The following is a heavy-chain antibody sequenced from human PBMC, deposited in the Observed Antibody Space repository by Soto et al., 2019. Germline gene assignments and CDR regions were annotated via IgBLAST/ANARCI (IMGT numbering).Heavy chain of an antibody. Sequence: ASVKVSCKASGYTFTSYGISWVRQAPGQGLEWMGWISAYNGNTNYAQKLQGRVTMTTDTSTSTAYMELSSLRSEDTAVYYCASGIHSSSWDNHDYWGQGTLVTVSS. CDR3: ASGIHSSSWDNHDY. J-gene: IGHJ4*02. CDR1: GYTFTSYG. V-gene: IGHV1-18*01. D-gene: IGHD6-13*01. CDR2: ISAYNGNT.